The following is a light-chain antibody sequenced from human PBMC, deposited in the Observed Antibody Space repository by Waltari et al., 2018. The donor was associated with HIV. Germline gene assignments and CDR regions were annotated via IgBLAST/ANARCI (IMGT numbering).Light chain of an antibody. CDR2: WAS. CDR1: QSILSNSNKKNY. V-gene: IGKV4-1*01. J-gene: IGKJ1*01. CDR3: QQYYRTPLA. Sequence: DVVMTQSPDALVGSLGERVTINCNSSQSILSNSNKKNYLAWYQQGPGQPPKLLVYWASTRESGVPARFSGSGSGTDFTLTINNLQAEDAAIYYCQQYYRTPLAFGQGTKVEI.